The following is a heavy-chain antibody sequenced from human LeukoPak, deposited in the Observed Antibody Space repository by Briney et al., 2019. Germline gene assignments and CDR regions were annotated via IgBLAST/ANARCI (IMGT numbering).Heavy chain of an antibody. D-gene: IGHD2-15*01. CDR3: ARDIRGSCFDY. CDR2: IYHSGST. V-gene: IGHV4-38-2*02. Sequence: PSETLSLTCAVSGYSISSGYYWGWIRQPPGKGLEWIGSIYHSGSTYYNPSLKSQVTISVDTSKNQFSLKLSSVTAADTAVYYCARDIRGSCFDYWGQGTLVTVSS. J-gene: IGHJ4*02. CDR1: GYSISSGYY.